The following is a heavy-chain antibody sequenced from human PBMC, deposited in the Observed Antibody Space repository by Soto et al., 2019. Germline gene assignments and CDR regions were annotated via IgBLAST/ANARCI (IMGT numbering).Heavy chain of an antibody. J-gene: IGHJ6*02. CDR1: GDTFTANY. D-gene: IGHD2-21*02. Sequence: ASVKVSCEASGDTFTANYIHWVRQAPGQWLEWMGWISAYNGNTNYAQKLQGRVTMTTDTSTSTAYMELRSLRSDDTAVYYCARGVVVTAVHYYYGMDVWGQGTTVTVSS. CDR2: ISAYNGNT. CDR3: ARGVVVTAVHYYYGMDV. V-gene: IGHV1-18*04.